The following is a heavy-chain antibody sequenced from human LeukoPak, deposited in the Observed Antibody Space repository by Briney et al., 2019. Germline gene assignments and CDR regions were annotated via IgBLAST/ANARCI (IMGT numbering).Heavy chain of an antibody. V-gene: IGHV4-59*08. Sequence: SETLSLTCTVSGGSISNYYWSWIRQPPGKGPEWIGYISYSGSTNYNPSLKSRVTISADMSKNQFSLKLSSVTAADTAVYYCARQRTVGSSISYWGQGTLVTVSS. D-gene: IGHD1-14*01. CDR1: GGSISNYY. J-gene: IGHJ4*02. CDR2: ISYSGST. CDR3: ARQRTVGSSISY.